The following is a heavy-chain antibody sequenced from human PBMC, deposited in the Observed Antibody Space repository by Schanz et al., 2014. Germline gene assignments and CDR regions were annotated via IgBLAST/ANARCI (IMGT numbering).Heavy chain of an antibody. CDR3: AKIERNED. CDR1: GFTFSSYA. J-gene: IGHJ4*02. Sequence: VQLVDSGGGLVKPGGSLRLSCAASGFTFSSYAMSWVRQAPGKGLEWVSAISGSGGTNYAESVKGRFTISRDNSKNTLYLQMNSLRAEDTAVYFCAKIERNEDWGQGTLVTVSS. CDR2: ISGSGGT. D-gene: IGHD1-1*01. V-gene: IGHV3-23*04.